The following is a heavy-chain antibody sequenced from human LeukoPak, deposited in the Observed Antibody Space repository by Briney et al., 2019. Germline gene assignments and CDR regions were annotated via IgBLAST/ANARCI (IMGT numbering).Heavy chain of an antibody. D-gene: IGHD3-22*01. CDR2: ISSSGSTI. V-gene: IGHV3-11*01. CDR1: GFTFSDYY. CDR3: ATPLDYYDRSDSHQGGD. J-gene: IGHJ4*02. Sequence: GGSLRLSCAASGFTFSDYYMSWIRQAPGKGLEWVSYISSSGSTIYYADSVKGRFTISRDNAKNSLYLQMNSLGAEDTAVYYCATPLDYYDRSDSHQGGDWGQGTLVTVSS.